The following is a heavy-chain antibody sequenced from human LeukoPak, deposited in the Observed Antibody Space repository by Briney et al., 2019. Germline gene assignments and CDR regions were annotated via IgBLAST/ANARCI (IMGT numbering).Heavy chain of an antibody. CDR1: GLTFSSYA. Sequence: GGSLRLSCAASGLTFSSYAMSWVRQAPGKGLEWVSAISGSGGSTYYADSVKGRFTISRDNSKNTLYLQMNSLRAEDTAVYYCAKGPQSLWFGELTFDYWGQGTLVTVSS. D-gene: IGHD3-10*01. V-gene: IGHV3-23*01. CDR3: AKGPQSLWFGELTFDY. J-gene: IGHJ4*02. CDR2: ISGSGGST.